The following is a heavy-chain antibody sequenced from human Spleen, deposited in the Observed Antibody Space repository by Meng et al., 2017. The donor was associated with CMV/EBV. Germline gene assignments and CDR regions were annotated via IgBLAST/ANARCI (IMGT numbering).Heavy chain of an antibody. CDR2: ISAYNGNT. V-gene: IGHV1-18*01. CDR3: ARRNGPDQYCSSTSCYISSPLDY. D-gene: IGHD2-2*02. Sequence: ASVKVSCKAAGYTFTSYGISWVRQAPGQGLEWMGWISAYNGNTNYAQKLQDRVTMTTDTSTSTAYMELRSLRSDDTAVDYCARRNGPDQYCSSTSCYISSPLDYWGQGTLVTVSS. J-gene: IGHJ4*02. CDR1: GYTFTSYG.